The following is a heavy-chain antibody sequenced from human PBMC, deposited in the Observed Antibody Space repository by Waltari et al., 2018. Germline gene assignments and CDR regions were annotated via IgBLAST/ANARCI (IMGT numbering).Heavy chain of an antibody. CDR3: ARASSGWADY. D-gene: IGHD6-19*01. Sequence: EVQLLESGGGLVQPGGFLRLSCAASGFTFSSSAMSWVRQAPGKGLEWVSVIYSGGSTYCADAVKGRFTISRDNSKNTLDLQMNSLGAEDTAVEYCARASSGWADYWGQGTLGTVSS. J-gene: IGHJ4*02. V-gene: IGHV3-23*03. CDR2: IYSGGST. CDR1: GFTFSSSA.